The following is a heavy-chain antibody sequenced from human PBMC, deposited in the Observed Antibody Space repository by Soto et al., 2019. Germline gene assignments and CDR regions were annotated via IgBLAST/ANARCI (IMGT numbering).Heavy chain of an antibody. CDR2: ISAYNGNT. CDR1: GYTFTTYG. CDR3: ARDPSSYCGGDCPPYYYYGMDV. D-gene: IGHD2-21*02. V-gene: IGHV1-18*01. J-gene: IGHJ6*02. Sequence: QVQLVQSGAEVKKPGASVKVSCKASGYTFTTYGISWVRQAPGQGLEWMGRISAYNGNTNYAPKLQGRATMTTDTSTSTGDMELRSLRSDDTAVYYCARDPSSYCGGDCPPYYYYGMDVWGQGTTVTVSS.